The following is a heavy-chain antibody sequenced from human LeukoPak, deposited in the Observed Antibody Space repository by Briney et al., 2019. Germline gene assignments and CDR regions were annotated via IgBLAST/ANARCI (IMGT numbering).Heavy chain of an antibody. Sequence: GGSLRLSCAASGFTVSSNYMNWVRQAPGKGLEWASVIYSGGSTYYTDSVKGRFTISRDNSKNTLYLQMNSLRVEDTAVYYCARFNYYDSSGHFDYWGQGTLVTVSS. D-gene: IGHD3-22*01. J-gene: IGHJ4*02. CDR3: ARFNYYDSSGHFDY. CDR2: IYSGGST. CDR1: GFTVSSNY. V-gene: IGHV3-66*01.